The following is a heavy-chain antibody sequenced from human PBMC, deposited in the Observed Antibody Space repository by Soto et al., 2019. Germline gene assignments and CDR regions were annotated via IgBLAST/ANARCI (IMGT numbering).Heavy chain of an antibody. D-gene: IGHD1-20*01. CDR2: TGATGRTT. V-gene: IGHV3-23*01. J-gene: IGHJ4*02. Sequence: EVQLLESGGGLVQPGGSLRLSCAASGFTFNINAMTWVRQAPGKGLEWVSTTGATGRTTYYADSVKGRFTVSRDNSKNTLDLHMSGLRAEDTAVYYCATVHNTSRSFDYWGQGTLVSVSS. CDR1: GFTFNINA. CDR3: ATVHNTSRSFDY.